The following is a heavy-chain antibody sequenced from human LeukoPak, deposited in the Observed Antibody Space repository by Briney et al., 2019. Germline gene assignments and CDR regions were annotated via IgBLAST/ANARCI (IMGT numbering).Heavy chain of an antibody. Sequence: GESLKISCKGSGYSFTSYWIGWVRHMPGKGLEWMGIIYPGDSDTRYSPSFQGQVTISADKSISTAYLQWSSLKASDTAMYYCARQNSYYDSDHRAFDIWGQGTMVTVSS. D-gene: IGHD3-22*01. CDR3: ARQNSYYDSDHRAFDI. CDR1: GYSFTSYW. CDR2: IYPGDSDT. V-gene: IGHV5-51*01. J-gene: IGHJ3*02.